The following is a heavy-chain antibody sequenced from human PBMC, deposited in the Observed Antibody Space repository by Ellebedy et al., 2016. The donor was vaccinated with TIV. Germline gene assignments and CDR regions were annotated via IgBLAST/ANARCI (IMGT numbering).Heavy chain of an antibody. CDR1: GFSFSTYA. Sequence: PGGSLRLSCAASGFSFSTYAMSWVRQAPGKGLEWVSFISGRAGDTYYADSVKGRFTISRDDSKNTLYLQMHSLKAEDTAVYYCARDLVGATAFDYWGQGTLVTVSS. D-gene: IGHD1-26*01. V-gene: IGHV3-23*01. CDR3: ARDLVGATAFDY. CDR2: ISGRAGDT. J-gene: IGHJ4*02.